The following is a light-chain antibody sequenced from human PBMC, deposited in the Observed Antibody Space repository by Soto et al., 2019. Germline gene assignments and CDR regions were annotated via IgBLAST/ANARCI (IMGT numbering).Light chain of an antibody. V-gene: IGLV2-14*01. CDR3: SSYTRSGVYV. J-gene: IGLJ1*01. CDR1: SSDVGGYNA. Sequence: QSALTQPASVSGSPGQSITISCTGTSSDVGGYNAVSWYQQHPGRAPKLMIYDVSNQPSGISNRFSGSKSGSTASLTISGLQAEDDADYYCSSYTRSGVYVFGAGTKVTVL. CDR2: DVS.